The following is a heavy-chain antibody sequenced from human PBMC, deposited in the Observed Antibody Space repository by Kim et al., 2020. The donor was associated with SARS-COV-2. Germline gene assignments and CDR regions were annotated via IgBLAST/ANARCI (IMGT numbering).Heavy chain of an antibody. CDR3: ARDLGYCSSTSCRPETFDY. D-gene: IGHD2-2*01. CDR2: ISSSSSYT. V-gene: IGHV3-11*05. Sequence: GGSLRLSCAASGFTFSDYYMSWIRQAPGKGLEWVSYISSSSSYTNYADSVKGRFTISRDNAKNSLYLQMNSLRAEDTAVYYCARDLGYCSSTSCRPETFDYWGQGTLVTVSS. J-gene: IGHJ4*02. CDR1: GFTFSDYY.